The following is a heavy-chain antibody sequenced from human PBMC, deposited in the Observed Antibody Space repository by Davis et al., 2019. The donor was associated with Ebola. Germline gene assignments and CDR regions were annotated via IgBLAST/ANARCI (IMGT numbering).Heavy chain of an antibody. D-gene: IGHD6-13*01. Sequence: PGGSLRLSCAASGFTFSTYAMTWFRRAPGKGLEWVSVIYSGGSTYCADSVKGRFTISRHNSKNTLYLQMNSLRTEDTAVYYCAGGSVIAAAGEGYDYWGQGTLVTVSS. CDR3: AGGSVIAAAGEGYDY. CDR1: GFTFSTYA. V-gene: IGHV3-53*04. CDR2: IYSGGST. J-gene: IGHJ4*02.